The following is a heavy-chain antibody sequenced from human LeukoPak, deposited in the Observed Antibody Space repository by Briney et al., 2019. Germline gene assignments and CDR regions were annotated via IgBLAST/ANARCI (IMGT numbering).Heavy chain of an antibody. D-gene: IGHD6-13*01. CDR1: ASTFTSYN. J-gene: IGHJ4*02. Sequence: ASVKVTFKASASTFTSYNMHWVRHAPGQGLEWMGIINPSGGSTSYAQKFQGRVTMTRDTSTSTVYMELSSLRSEDTAVYYCARGSSRALDYWGQGTLVTVSS. V-gene: IGHV1-46*01. CDR2: INPSGGST. CDR3: ARGSSRALDY.